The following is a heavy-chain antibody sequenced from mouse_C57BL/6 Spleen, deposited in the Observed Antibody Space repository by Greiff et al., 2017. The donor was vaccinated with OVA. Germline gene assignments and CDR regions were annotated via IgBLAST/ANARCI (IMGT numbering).Heavy chain of an antibody. V-gene: IGHV1-22*01. CDR1: GYTFTDYN. J-gene: IGHJ3*01. CDR3: ARSGYKGWFAY. D-gene: IGHD1-3*01. CDR2: INPNNGGT. Sequence: EVKLQESGPELVKPGASVKMSCKASGYTFTDYNMHWVKQSHGKSLEWIGYINPNNGGTSYNQKFKGKATLTVNKSSSTAYMELRSLTSEDSAVYYCARSGYKGWFAYWGQGTLVTVSA.